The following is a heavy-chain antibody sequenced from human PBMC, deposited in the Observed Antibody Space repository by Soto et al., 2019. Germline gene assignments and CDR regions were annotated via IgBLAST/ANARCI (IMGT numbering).Heavy chain of an antibody. CDR2: ISYDGSNK. CDR1: GFTFSSYG. D-gene: IGHD3-9*01. V-gene: IGHV3-30*18. J-gene: IGHJ4*02. CDR3: ANALDLTGDYGYFDY. Sequence: QVQLVESGGGVVQPGRSLRLSCAASGFTFSSYGMHWVRQAPGKGLEWVAVISYDGSNKYYADSVKGRFTISRDNSKNTLYLQMNSLRDEDTAVYYCANALDLTGDYGYFDYWGQGTLVTVSS.